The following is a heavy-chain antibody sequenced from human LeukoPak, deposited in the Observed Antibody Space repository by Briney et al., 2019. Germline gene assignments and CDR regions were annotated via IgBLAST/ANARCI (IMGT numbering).Heavy chain of an antibody. CDR1: GFIFSQYS. J-gene: IGHJ4*02. Sequence: PGGSLRLSCAASGFIFSQYSMNWVRQAPGKGLEWVSAISGSGGSTYYADSVKGRFTISRDNSKNTLYLQMNSLRAEDTAVYYCAKVDVGAVAGTNPDYWGQGTLVTVSS. D-gene: IGHD6-19*01. V-gene: IGHV3-23*01. CDR3: AKVDVGAVAGTNPDY. CDR2: ISGSGGST.